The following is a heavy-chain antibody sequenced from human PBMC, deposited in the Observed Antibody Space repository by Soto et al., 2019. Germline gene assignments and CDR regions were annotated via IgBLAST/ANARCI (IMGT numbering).Heavy chain of an antibody. V-gene: IGHV3-33*01. J-gene: IGHJ4*02. CDR2: IWYDGSNK. CDR3: ARVFSSGWSPFDY. D-gene: IGHD6-19*01. Sequence: QVQLVESGGGVVQPGRSLRLSCAASGFTFSSYGMHWVRQAPGKGLEWVAVIWYDGSNKYYADSVKGRFTNSRDNSKNTLYLQMNSLRAEDTAVYYCARVFSSGWSPFDYWCQGTLVTVSS. CDR1: GFTFSSYG.